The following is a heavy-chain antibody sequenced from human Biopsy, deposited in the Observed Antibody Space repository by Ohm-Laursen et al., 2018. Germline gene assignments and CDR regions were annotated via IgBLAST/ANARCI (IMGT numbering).Heavy chain of an antibody. Sequence: ASVTVSCKASGGTLITYAISWVRQAPGQGLEWMGRIIPILHVPTYAQSFQGRVTISADKSTSTAYMELSGLRSEDTAIYYCARGSGSYSRVMDVWGQGTTVTVSS. CDR3: ARGSGSYSRVMDV. J-gene: IGHJ6*02. D-gene: IGHD3-10*01. CDR2: IIPILHVP. V-gene: IGHV1-69*04. CDR1: GGTLITYA.